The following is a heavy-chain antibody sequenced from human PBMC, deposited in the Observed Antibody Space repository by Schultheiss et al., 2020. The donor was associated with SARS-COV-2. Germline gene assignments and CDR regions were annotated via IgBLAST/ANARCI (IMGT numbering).Heavy chain of an antibody. CDR2: ISGSGGST. V-gene: IGHV3-23*01. Sequence: GGSLRLSCAASGFTFRSHSMTWVRQAPGKGLEWVSFISGSGGSTYYADSVKGRFTISRDNSKNTLYLQMNSLRAEDTGVYYCARSILGRGRAFQFVSAFDPWGQGTLVTVSS. CDR1: GFTFRSHS. D-gene: IGHD2-15*01. CDR3: ARSILGRGRAFQFVSAFDP. J-gene: IGHJ5*02.